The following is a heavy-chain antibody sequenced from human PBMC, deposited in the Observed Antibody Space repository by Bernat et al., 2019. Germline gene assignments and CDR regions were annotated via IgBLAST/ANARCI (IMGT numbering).Heavy chain of an antibody. CDR3: ARVSGAGYSYGLGY. J-gene: IGHJ4*02. CDR2: MNPNSGNT. D-gene: IGHD5-18*01. V-gene: IGHV1-8*01. CDR1: GYTFTSFD. Sequence: QVQLVQSGAEVKKPGASVKVSCKTSGYTFTSFDINWVRQATGQGLEWMGWMNPNSGNTGYAQKFHGRVTMTRNTSISTAYMELSSLRSGDTAVYYCARVSGAGYSYGLGYWGQGTLVTVSS.